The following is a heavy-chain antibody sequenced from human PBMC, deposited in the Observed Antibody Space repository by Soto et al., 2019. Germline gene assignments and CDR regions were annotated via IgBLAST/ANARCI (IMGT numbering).Heavy chain of an antibody. V-gene: IGHV3-23*01. J-gene: IGHJ4*02. D-gene: IGHD6-19*01. CDR2: ISGSGGST. CDR1: GFTFSNYA. CDR3: ASQYSSGWKFFDY. Sequence: GGSLRLSCAVSGFTFSNYAVSWVRQAPGKGLEWVSTISGSGGSTYHADSVKGRFAIYRDNSKNTLYLQMNTLRAEDTAVYYCASQYSSGWKFFDYWGQGTLVTVSS.